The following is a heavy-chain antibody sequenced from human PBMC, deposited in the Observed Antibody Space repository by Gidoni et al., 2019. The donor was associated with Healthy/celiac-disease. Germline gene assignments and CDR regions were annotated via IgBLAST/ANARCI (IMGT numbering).Heavy chain of an antibody. J-gene: IGHJ4*02. Sequence: VQLQESGPGLVKPSQTLSLTCTVSGGPLSRDGYCGTWLRQDPGKGLEWIGYIYYSGSTYYNPSHKRRVPISVDTSKNQFSMKLSFGPGAVRAVYYCARDQVGEVVAATGAVTPRYYFDYWGQGTLVTVSS. CDR3: ARDQVGEVVAATGAVTPRYYFDY. CDR2: IYYSGST. V-gene: IGHV4-31*03. D-gene: IGHD2-15*01. CDR1: GGPLSRDGYC.